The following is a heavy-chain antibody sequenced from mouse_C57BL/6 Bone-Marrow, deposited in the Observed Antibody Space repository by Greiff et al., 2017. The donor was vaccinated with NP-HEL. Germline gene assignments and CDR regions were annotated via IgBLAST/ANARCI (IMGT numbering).Heavy chain of an antibody. D-gene: IGHD1-1*01. CDR3: ARRSTTDAMDY. J-gene: IGHJ4*01. V-gene: IGHV5-17*01. CDR1: GFTFSDYG. CDR2: ISSGSSTI. Sequence: EVMLVESGGGLVKPGGSLKLSCAASGFTFSDYGMHWVRQAPEKGLEWVAYISSGSSTIYYADTVKGRFTISRDNAKNTLFLQMTSLRSEDTAMYYCARRSTTDAMDYWGQGTSVTVSS.